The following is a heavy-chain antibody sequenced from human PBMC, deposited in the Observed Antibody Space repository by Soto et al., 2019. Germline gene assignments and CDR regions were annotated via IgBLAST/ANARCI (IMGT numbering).Heavy chain of an antibody. CDR2: ILPIFGTA. CDR1: GGTFSSYA. CDR3: ARDRLIPLAYFGGDCYSSWFDP. Sequence: QVQLVQSGAEVKKPGSSVKVSCKASGGTFSSYAISWVRQAPGQGLEWMGGILPIFGTANYAQKFQGRVTITADESTSTAYMELSILISEYTAVYYCARDRLIPLAYFGGDCYSSWFDPWGQGTLVTVAS. V-gene: IGHV1-69*01. J-gene: IGHJ5*02. D-gene: IGHD2-21*02.